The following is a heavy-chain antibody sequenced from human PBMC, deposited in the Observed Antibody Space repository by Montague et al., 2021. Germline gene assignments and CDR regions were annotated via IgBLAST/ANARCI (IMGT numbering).Heavy chain of an antibody. V-gene: IGHV6-1*01. CDR2: TIYTGSAWYN. J-gene: IGHJ4*02. Sequence: CAISGDSDSAYGLACKWVRQTPSRGLHYVGVTIYTGSAWYNEYAESVKGRITINPDTPKNQFSLHLTSVTPEDTAVYYCARHSYRTFDFWGQGTLITVSS. CDR3: ARHSYRTFDF. D-gene: IGHD3-10*01. CDR1: GDSDSAYGLA.